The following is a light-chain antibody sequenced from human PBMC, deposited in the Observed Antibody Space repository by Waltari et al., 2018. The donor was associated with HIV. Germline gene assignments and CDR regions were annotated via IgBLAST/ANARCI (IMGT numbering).Light chain of an antibody. CDR2: DDS. Sequence: SYVLTQPPSLSLAPGQTATITCGGDRIGRTSVHWYQQKPGQAPVLVVYDDSERPSGIPERCSVSNSENISTLASTRVEAGDEADYFCQVWDSRDDQGVFGGWTKLTVL. J-gene: IGLJ3*02. CDR1: RIGRTS. V-gene: IGLV3-21*02. CDR3: QVWDSRDDQGV.